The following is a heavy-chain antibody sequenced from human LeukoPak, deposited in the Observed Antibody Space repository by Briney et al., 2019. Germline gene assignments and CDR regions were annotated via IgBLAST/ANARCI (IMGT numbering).Heavy chain of an antibody. D-gene: IGHD2-8*01. CDR2: IKRDGSGT. J-gene: IGHJ6*02. Sequence: GGSLRLSCAASGFTFSFNSMHWFRHGPGKGLVWVSRIKRDGSGTTYADSVKGRVTISRDNAKNTLYLQMNSLRAEDTAVYYCARSNGFGMDVWGQGTTVTVSS. V-gene: IGHV3-74*01. CDR1: GFTFSFNS. CDR3: ARSNGFGMDV.